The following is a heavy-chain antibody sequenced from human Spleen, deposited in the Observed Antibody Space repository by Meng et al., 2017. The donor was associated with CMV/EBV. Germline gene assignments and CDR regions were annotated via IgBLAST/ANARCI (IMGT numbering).Heavy chain of an antibody. CDR2: IFPAGSDT. J-gene: IGHJ4*02. CDR1: GYSFSSYW. Sequence: GESLKISCKASGYSFSSYWIAWVRQMPGKGLEWVGIIFPAGSDTRYSPSFQGQVTISADNSITTAYLQWRRLKASDTAIYYCARHIHSSSSGYEYCGQGTLVTVSS. V-gene: IGHV5-51*01. D-gene: IGHD6-6*01. CDR3: ARHIHSSSSGYEY.